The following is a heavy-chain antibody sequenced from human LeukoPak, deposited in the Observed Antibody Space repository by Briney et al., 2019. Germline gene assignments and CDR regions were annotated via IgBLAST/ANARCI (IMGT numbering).Heavy chain of an antibody. CDR1: GFTFSGYT. Sequence: GGSLRLSCAASGFTFSGYTMNWVRQPPGKGLEWVSIIGTSSTTIYYADSVKGRFTISRDNAKNSLYLQMNSLRADDTAVYYCARFAAGGSYYYYMDVWGKGTTVTVSS. CDR3: ARFAAGGSYYYYMDV. D-gene: IGHD6-25*01. CDR2: IGTSSTTI. J-gene: IGHJ6*03. V-gene: IGHV3-48*01.